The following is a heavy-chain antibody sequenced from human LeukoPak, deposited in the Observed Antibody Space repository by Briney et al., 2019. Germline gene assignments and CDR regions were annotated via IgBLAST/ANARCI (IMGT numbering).Heavy chain of an antibody. V-gene: IGHV3-66*01. CDR3: AREDGDAWFDP. CDR2: IYSGGST. D-gene: IGHD4-17*01. Sequence: PGGSLRLSCAASGFTVSSNYMSWVRQAPGKGLEWVSVIYSGGSTYYADSVKGRFTISRDNSKNTLYLQMNSLRAEDTAVYYCAREDGDAWFDPWGQGTLVTVSS. CDR1: GFTVSSNY. J-gene: IGHJ5*02.